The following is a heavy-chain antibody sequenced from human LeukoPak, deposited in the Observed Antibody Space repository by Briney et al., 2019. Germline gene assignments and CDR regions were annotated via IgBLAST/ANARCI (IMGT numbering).Heavy chain of an antibody. Sequence: SETLSLTCTVSGGSISSYYWSWIRQPPGKGLEWIGYIYYSGSTNYNPSLKSRVTISVDTSKNQFSLKLSSVTAADTAVYYCARVIWRRDGYNFPHHSGLNGAFDIWGQGTMVTVSS. V-gene: IGHV4-59*01. D-gene: IGHD5-24*01. CDR2: IYYSGST. CDR1: GGSISSYY. J-gene: IGHJ3*02. CDR3: ARVIWRRDGYNFPHHSGLNGAFDI.